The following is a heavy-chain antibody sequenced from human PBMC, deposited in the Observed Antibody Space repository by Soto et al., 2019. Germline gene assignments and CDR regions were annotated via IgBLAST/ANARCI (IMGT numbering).Heavy chain of an antibody. CDR3: ARGKYYDFWSGIGPAYYYGMGV. CDR1: LGAFSIYS. J-gene: IGHJ6*02. CDR2: IIPIFGTA. Sequence: SSGKFSCKASLGAFSIYSISWVRQAPGRWLEWMGGIIPIFGTANYAQKFQGRVTITADEPTSTAYMELSSLRSEDTAVYYCARGKYYDFWSGIGPAYYYGMGVWGQGTTVTVSS. V-gene: IGHV1-69*13. D-gene: IGHD3-3*01.